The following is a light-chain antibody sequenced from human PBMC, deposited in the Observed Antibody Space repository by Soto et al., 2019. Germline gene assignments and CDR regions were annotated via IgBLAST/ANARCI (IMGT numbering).Light chain of an antibody. CDR1: SSDVGGYKY. J-gene: IGLJ1*01. Sequence: QSALTQPASVSGSPGQSITISCTGSSSDVGGYKYVSWYQQHPGKAPKLMIYEVSNRPSGVSNRFSGSKSGNTASLTISGLQAEDEADYYCSSHTLSSALQVFGTGTKLTVL. V-gene: IGLV2-14*01. CDR3: SSHTLSSALQV. CDR2: EVS.